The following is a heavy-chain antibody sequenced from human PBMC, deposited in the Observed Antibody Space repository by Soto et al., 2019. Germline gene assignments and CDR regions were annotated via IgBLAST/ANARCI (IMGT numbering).Heavy chain of an antibody. CDR2: IIPILGIA. V-gene: IGHV1-69*02. CDR1: GGTFSSYT. J-gene: IGHJ6*03. D-gene: IGHD2-15*01. Sequence: GASVKVSCKASGGTFSSYTISWVRQAPGQGLEWMGRIIPILGIANYAQKFQGRVTITADKSTSTAYMELSSLRSEDTAVYYCAIGGPKGDIVVVVAATRPNYYYYMDVWGKGTTVTVSS. CDR3: AIGGPKGDIVVVVAATRPNYYYYMDV.